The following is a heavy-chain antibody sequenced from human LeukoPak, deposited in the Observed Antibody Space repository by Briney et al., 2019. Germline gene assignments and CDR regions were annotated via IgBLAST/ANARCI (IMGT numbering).Heavy chain of an antibody. D-gene: IGHD6-13*01. Sequence: SETLSLTCTVSGGSISSGSYYWSWIRQPAGKGLEWIGRIYTSGSTNYNPSLKSRVTISVDTSKNQFSLKLSSVTAADTAVYYCARDPRIAAASYFDFWGQGTLVTVSS. V-gene: IGHV4-61*02. CDR1: GGSISSGSYY. J-gene: IGHJ4*02. CDR2: IYTSGST. CDR3: ARDPRIAAASYFDF.